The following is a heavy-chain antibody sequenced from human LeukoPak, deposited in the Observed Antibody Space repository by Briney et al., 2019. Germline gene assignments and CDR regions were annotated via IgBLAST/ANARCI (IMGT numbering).Heavy chain of an antibody. CDR2: ISSSGRT. D-gene: IGHD2-2*01. Sequence: GGSLRLSCAASGFTAGGNYMSWVRQAPGKGLEWVSVISSSGRTFYADSVKGRFTISRDNSENTLYLQMNSLRAEDTAVYYCARDTSFLYGMDVWGQGTTVTVSS. CDR1: GFTAGGNY. J-gene: IGHJ6*02. V-gene: IGHV3-53*01. CDR3: ARDTSFLYGMDV.